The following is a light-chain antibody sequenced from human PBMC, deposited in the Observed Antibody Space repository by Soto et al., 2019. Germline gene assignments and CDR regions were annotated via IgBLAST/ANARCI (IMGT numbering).Light chain of an antibody. J-gene: IGLJ2*01. CDR1: SSNIGSNY. CDR3: GTWDNSLSAV. V-gene: IGLV1-51*01. CDR2: DNV. Sequence: QSVLTQPPSVSAAPGQQVTISCSGSSSNIGSNYVSWYQQLPGTAPKLLIYDNVKRPSGIPDRFSGSQSGTSATLGITGLQTGDEADYYCGTWDNSLSAVFGGGTKLTVL.